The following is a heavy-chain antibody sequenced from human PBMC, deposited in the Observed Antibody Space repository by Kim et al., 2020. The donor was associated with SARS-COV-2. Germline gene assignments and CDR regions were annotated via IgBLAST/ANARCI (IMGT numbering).Heavy chain of an antibody. D-gene: IGHD4-17*01. CDR3: TDYGDYPHY. V-gene: IGHV3-49*02. Sequence: GTTEYAASVKGRFTISRDDSKSIAYLQMNSLKTEDTAVYYCTDYGDYPHYWGQGTLVTVSS. CDR2: GTT. J-gene: IGHJ4*02.